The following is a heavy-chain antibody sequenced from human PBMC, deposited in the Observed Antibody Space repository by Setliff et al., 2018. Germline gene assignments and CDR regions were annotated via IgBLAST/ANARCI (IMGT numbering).Heavy chain of an antibody. D-gene: IGHD4-17*01. CDR1: GDSLTSGPYY. V-gene: IGHV4-61*09. Sequence: SETLSLTCTVSGDSLTSGPYYWTWVRQPAGKGLEWIGHIYSEGTTNYSPPLRSRVTISSDTSKNQFSLQLNSVTATDTAVSYCARGRLLYVGDSHYFDIWGQGTLVTVSS. CDR2: IYSEGTT. CDR3: ARGRLLYVGDSHYFDI. J-gene: IGHJ4*02.